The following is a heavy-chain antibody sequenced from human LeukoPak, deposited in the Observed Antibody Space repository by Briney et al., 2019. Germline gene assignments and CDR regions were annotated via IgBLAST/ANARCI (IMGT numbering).Heavy chain of an antibody. CDR3: ASSLKSSGWFHY. CDR1: GVTFCRSS. J-gene: IGHJ4*02. D-gene: IGHD6-19*01. CDR2: ISSSSSYI. Sequence: PVGSLRLSGAAPGVTFCRSSMNWVRQAPGKGLEWVSSISSSSSYIYYADSVKGRFTISRDNAKNSLYLQMNSLRAEDTAVYYCASSLKSSGWFHYWGQGTLVTVSS. V-gene: IGHV3-21*01.